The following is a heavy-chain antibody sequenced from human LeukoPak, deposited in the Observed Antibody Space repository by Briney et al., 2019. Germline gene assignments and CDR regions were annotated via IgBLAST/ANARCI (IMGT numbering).Heavy chain of an antibody. D-gene: IGHD2-2*01. CDR3: AGLDIVVVRAAVDY. J-gene: IGHJ4*02. CDR2: ISYSGGT. CDR1: GGSISSGIYY. V-gene: IGHV4-39*01. Sequence: PSETLSLTCTVSGGSISSGIYYWGWIRQPPGKGLEWIGNISYSGGTYYNPSLKSRVTISVDTSKNQFSLKLSSVTAADTAVYYCAGLDIVVVRAAVDYWGQGTLVTVSS.